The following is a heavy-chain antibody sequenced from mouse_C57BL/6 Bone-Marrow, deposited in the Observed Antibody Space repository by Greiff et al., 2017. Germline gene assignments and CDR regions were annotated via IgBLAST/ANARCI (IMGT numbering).Heavy chain of an antibody. J-gene: IGHJ3*01. Sequence: VKLKESGPGLVQPSQSLSITCTVSGFSLTSYGVHWVRQSPGKGLEWLGVIWSGGSTDYNAAFISRLSISKDNSKSQVFFKMNSLQADDTAIYYCARRGYGSSYWFAYWGQGTLVTVSA. CDR1: GFSLTSYG. CDR2: IWSGGST. D-gene: IGHD1-1*01. V-gene: IGHV2-2*01. CDR3: ARRGYGSSYWFAY.